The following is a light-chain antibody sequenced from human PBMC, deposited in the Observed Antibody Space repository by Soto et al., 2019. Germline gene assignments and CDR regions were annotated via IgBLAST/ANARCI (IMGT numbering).Light chain of an antibody. CDR2: SAS. CDR1: QYIGAY. CDR3: QQSAISPIT. J-gene: IGKJ5*01. V-gene: IGKV1-39*01. Sequence: DIQMTQSPSSLSAPVGDRIIITCRASQYIGAYLNWYQHKRGKVPKLLIYSASNLQGGVPSRFSGSGYGTDFTLTISSLQADYSATYYCQQSAISPITFGQGTQVEIK.